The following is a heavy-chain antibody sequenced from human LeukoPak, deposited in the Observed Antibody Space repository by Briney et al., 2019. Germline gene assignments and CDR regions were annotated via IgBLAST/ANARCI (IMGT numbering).Heavy chain of an antibody. CDR2: MNPNSGNT. J-gene: IGHJ4*02. CDR3: ARSPYGGYGGIFDY. CDR1: GYTFTSYD. V-gene: IGHV1-8*01. D-gene: IGHD5-12*01. Sequence: GASAKVSCKASGYTFTSYDINWVRQATGQGLEWMGWMNPNSGNTGYAQKFQGRVTMTRNTSISTAYMELSSLRSEDTAVYYCARSPYGGYGGIFDYWGQGTLVTVSS.